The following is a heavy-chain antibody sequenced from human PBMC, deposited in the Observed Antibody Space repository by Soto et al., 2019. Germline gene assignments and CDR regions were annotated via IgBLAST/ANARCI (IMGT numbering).Heavy chain of an antibody. D-gene: IGHD3-9*01. CDR1: GYTFTSYG. V-gene: IGHV1-18*01. Sequence: QVPLVQSGAGVKKPGASVKVSCKASGYTFTSYGISWVRQAPGQGLEWMGWISAYNGNTNYAQKLQGRVTMTTDTSTSTAYMELRSLRSDDTAVYYCARGDILTGYYGYNWFDPWGQGTMVTVSS. CDR3: ARGDILTGYYGYNWFDP. J-gene: IGHJ5*02. CDR2: ISAYNGNT.